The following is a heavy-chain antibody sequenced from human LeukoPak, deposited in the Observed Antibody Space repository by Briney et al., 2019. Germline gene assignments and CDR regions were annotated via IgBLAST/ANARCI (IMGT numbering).Heavy chain of an antibody. CDR3: ARGRRITIFGVVITPYYFDY. V-gene: IGHV1-8*01. D-gene: IGHD3-3*01. CDR2: MNPNSGNT. J-gene: IGHJ4*02. CDR1: GYTFTSYD. Sequence: GASVKVSCKASGYTFTSYDINWVRQATGQGLEWMGWMNPNSGNTGYAQKFQGRVTMTRNTSISTAYMELSSLRSEDTAVYYCARGRRITIFGVVITPYYFDYRGQGTLVTVSS.